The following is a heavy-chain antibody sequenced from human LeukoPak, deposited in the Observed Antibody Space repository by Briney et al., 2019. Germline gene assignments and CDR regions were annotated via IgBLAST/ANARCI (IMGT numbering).Heavy chain of an antibody. J-gene: IGHJ6*03. Sequence: SETLSLTCTVSGGSISSSSYYWGWIRQPPGKGLEWIGRIYSSGSTNYNPSLKTRVTISVDTSNNQFSLKLNSVTDADTAVYYCAREGWVVAAGYYYYMDVWGKGTTVTVSS. CDR1: GGSISSSSYY. CDR2: IYSSGST. V-gene: IGHV4-39*07. CDR3: AREGWVVAAGYYYYMDV. D-gene: IGHD2-15*01.